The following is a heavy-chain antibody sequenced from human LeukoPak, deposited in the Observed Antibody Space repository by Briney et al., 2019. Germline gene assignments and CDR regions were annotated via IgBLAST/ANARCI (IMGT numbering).Heavy chain of an antibody. V-gene: IGHV4-59*12. CDR3: ARDQDYYGSGSYGPDH. CDR1: GGSISSYY. Sequence: KPSETLSLTCTVSGGSISSYYWSWIRQPPGKGLEWIGYIYYSGSTNYNPSLKSRVTISVDTSKNQFSLKLSSVTAADTAIYYCARDQDYYGSGSYGPDHWGQGTQVTVSS. CDR2: IYYSGST. D-gene: IGHD3-10*01. J-gene: IGHJ4*02.